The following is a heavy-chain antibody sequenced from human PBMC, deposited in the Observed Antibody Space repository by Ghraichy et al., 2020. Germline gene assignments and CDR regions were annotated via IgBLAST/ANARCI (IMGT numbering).Heavy chain of an antibody. J-gene: IGHJ6*02. D-gene: IGHD4-17*01. CDR2: INHSGRT. V-gene: IGHV4-34*01. CDR1: GGSFSGYY. Sequence: SQTLSLTCAVYGGSFSGYYWSWIRQPPGKGLEWIGEINHSGRTNYNPSLKSRVTISVDTSKNQFSLKLSSVTAADTAVYYCARGEMTTVTRGNYYGMDVWGQGTTVSVSS. CDR3: ARGEMTTVTRGNYYGMDV.